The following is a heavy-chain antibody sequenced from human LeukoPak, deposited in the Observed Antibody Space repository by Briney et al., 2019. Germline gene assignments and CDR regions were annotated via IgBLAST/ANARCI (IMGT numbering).Heavy chain of an antibody. D-gene: IGHD3-10*01. Sequence: PGASVKVSCKASGGTFSSYAISWVRQAPGQGLEWMGRIIPILGIANYAQKFQGRVTITADKSTSTAYMELSSLRSEDTAVYYCARDLVNLVYYGSGTHRHYYYYGMDVWGQGTTVTVSS. J-gene: IGHJ6*02. V-gene: IGHV1-69*04. CDR1: GGTFSSYA. CDR3: ARDLVNLVYYGSGTHRHYYYYGMDV. CDR2: IIPILGIA.